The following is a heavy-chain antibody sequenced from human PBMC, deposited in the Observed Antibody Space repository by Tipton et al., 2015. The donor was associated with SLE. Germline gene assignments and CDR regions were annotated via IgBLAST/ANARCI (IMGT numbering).Heavy chain of an antibody. CDR1: GGSISSGSCY. V-gene: IGHV4-39*07. Sequence: TLSLTCTVSGGSISSGSCYWSWIRQPAGKGLEWIGSISYSGNTSYNPSLKSRVTTSVDTSKNRFSLKLGSVTAADTAVYFCARQGRSNWFDPWGQGTLVTVSS. J-gene: IGHJ5*02. CDR3: ARQGRSNWFDP. CDR2: ISYSGNT.